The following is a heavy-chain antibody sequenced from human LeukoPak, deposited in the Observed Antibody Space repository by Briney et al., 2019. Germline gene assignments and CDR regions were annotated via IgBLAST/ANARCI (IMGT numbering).Heavy chain of an antibody. D-gene: IGHD6-19*01. CDR1: GGSISSYY. V-gene: IGHV4-59*01. CDR2: IYYSGST. CDR3: ARDIAVAARGVYYYYYMDV. Sequence: SETLSLTCTVSGGSISSYYWSWIRQPPGKGLEWIGYIYYSGSTNYNPSLKSRVTISVDTSKNQFSLKLSSVTAADTAVYYCARDIAVAARGVYYYYYMDVWGKGTTVTVSS. J-gene: IGHJ6*03.